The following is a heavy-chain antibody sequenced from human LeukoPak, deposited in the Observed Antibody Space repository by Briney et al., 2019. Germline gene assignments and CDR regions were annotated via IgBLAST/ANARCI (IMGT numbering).Heavy chain of an antibody. V-gene: IGHV4-39*01. CDR3: ARHIYDRTGRPFDY. CDR1: GGSISSGSYS. D-gene: IGHD3/OR15-3a*01. J-gene: IGHJ4*02. CDR2: MHYGGST. Sequence: SQTLSLTCTVSGGSISSGSYSWDWIRQPPGKGLEWIGCMHYGGSTDYNPSLKSRATISADTSKNQFSLRLYSVTAADTAVYYCARHIYDRTGRPFDYWGQGTLLTVSS.